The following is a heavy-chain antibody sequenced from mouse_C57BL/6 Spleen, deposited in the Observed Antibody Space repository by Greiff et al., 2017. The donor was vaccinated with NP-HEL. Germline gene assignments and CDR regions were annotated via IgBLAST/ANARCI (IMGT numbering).Heavy chain of an antibody. CDR3: TRKAYALYYAMDY. D-gene: IGHD6-5*01. V-gene: IGHV5-9-1*02. CDR2: ISSGGDYI. Sequence: EVQLVESGEGLVKPGGSLKLSCAASGFTFSSYAMSWVRQTPEKRLEWVAYISSGGDYIYYADTVKGRFTISIDNARNTLYLKMSSLKSEDTAMYYCTRKAYALYYAMDYWGQGTSVTVSS. CDR1: GFTFSSYA. J-gene: IGHJ4*01.